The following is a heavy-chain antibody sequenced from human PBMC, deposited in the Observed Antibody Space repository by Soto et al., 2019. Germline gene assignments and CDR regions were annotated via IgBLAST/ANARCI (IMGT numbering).Heavy chain of an antibody. D-gene: IGHD1-26*01. J-gene: IGHJ3*02. CDR1: GGTFSSYA. CDR3: ASPLTVGATDPHGAFDI. CDR2: IIPIFGTA. Sequence: SVKVSCKASGGTFSSYAISWVRQAPGQGLEWMGGIIPIFGTANYAQRFQGRVTITADESTSTAYMELSSLRSEDTAVYYCASPLTVGATDPHGAFDIWGQGTMVTVSS. V-gene: IGHV1-69*13.